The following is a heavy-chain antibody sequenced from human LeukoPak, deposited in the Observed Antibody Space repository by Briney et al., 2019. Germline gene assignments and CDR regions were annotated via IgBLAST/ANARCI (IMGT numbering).Heavy chain of an antibody. V-gene: IGHV3-23*01. CDR3: AKLRDFYDSTGYSRFPY. J-gene: IGHJ4*02. Sequence: PGGSLRLSCAASGFTFSGYAMGWVRQAPGKGLEWVSAISGSAGSTYYADSVKGRVTISRDNSKTSLYLQMNSLRAEDTAVYYCAKLRDFYDSTGYSRFPYWGQGTLVTVSS. D-gene: IGHD3-22*01. CDR1: GFTFSGYA. CDR2: ISGSAGST.